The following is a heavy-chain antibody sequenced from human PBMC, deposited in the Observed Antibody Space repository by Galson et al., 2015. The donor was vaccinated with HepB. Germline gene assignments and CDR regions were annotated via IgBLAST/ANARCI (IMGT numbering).Heavy chain of an antibody. CDR2: ISSSSSYI. CDR1: GFTFSSYS. Sequence: SLRLSCAASGFTFSSYSMNWVRQAPGKGLEWVSSISSSSSYIYYADSVKGRFTISRDNAKNSLYLQMNSLRAEDTAVYYCASGGYNLYYFDYWGQGTLVTVSS. V-gene: IGHV3-21*01. J-gene: IGHJ4*02. D-gene: IGHD5-24*01. CDR3: ASGGYNLYYFDY.